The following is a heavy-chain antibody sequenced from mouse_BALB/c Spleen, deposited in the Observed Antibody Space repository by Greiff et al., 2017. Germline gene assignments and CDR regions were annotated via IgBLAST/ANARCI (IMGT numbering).Heavy chain of an antibody. CDR3: VRDYYGSSYGYFDV. V-gene: IGHV2-9-2*01. Sequence: QVQLKQSGPGLVAPSQSLSITCTVSGFSLTSYDISWIRQPPGKGLEWLGVIWTGGGTNYNSAFMSRLSISKDNSKSQVFLKMNSLQTDDTAIYYCVRDYYGSSYGYFDVWGAGTTVTVSS. D-gene: IGHD1-1*01. J-gene: IGHJ1*01. CDR1: GFSLTSYD. CDR2: IWTGGGT.